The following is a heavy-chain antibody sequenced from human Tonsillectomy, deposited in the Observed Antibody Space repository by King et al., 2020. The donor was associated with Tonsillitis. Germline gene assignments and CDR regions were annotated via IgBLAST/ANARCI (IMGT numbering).Heavy chain of an antibody. D-gene: IGHD3-22*01. CDR2: IDHTGSA. J-gene: IGHJ4*02. CDR3: ARDLLQDTSVPEF. Sequence: VQLQESGPGLVKPSETLSLTCAVSGYSLTSGYYWGWIRQPPGKGLEWLGSIDHTGSAYYNPSLQSRVTLSVNKSKNEFSLKLISVTAAATAVYYCARDLLQDTSVPEFWGQGTLVTVSS. CDR1: GYSLTSGYY. V-gene: IGHV4-38-2*02.